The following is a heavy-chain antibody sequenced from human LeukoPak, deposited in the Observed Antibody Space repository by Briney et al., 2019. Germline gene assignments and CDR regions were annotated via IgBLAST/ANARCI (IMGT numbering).Heavy chain of an antibody. CDR3: ARGRRRLLWFGEGLSGQYYFDY. J-gene: IGHJ4*02. CDR2: MNPNSGNT. D-gene: IGHD3-10*01. CDR1: GYTFTSYD. Sequence: ASVKVSCKASGYTFTSYDINWLRQATGQGLEWMGWMNPNSGNTGYAQKFQGRVTMTRNTSISTAYMELSSLRSEDTAVYYCARGRRRLLWFGEGLSGQYYFDYWGQGTLVTVSS. V-gene: IGHV1-8*01.